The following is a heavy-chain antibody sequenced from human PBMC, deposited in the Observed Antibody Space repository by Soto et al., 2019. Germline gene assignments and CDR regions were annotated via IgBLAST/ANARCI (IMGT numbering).Heavy chain of an antibody. CDR1: GFTFSYYG. CDR3: ARELGHDNWYFDL. V-gene: IGHV3-30*03. Sequence: QGHLVESGGGVVQPGRSLRLSCTASGFTFSYYGMHWVRQAPGKGLEWVAVVGTDGYTKFYGDSVKGRFTPSRDNSKNTLYLQLDSLRAEDTAVYYCARELGHDNWYFDLWGRGTLVTVSS. CDR2: VGTDGYTK. J-gene: IGHJ2*01. D-gene: IGHD3-9*01.